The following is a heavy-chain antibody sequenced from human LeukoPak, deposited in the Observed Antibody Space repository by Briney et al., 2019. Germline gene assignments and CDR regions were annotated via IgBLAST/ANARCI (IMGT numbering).Heavy chain of an antibody. CDR1: GFTFSDYY. CDR3: ARYSTLLHYYMDV. Sequence: GGSLRLSCAASGFTFSDYYMSWIRQAPGKGLEWVSYISSSGSTIYYADSVKGRFTISRDNAKNSLYLQMNSLRAEDTALYYCARYSTLLHYYMDVWGKGTTVTVSS. V-gene: IGHV3-11*01. J-gene: IGHJ6*03. D-gene: IGHD2-21*01. CDR2: ISSSGSTI.